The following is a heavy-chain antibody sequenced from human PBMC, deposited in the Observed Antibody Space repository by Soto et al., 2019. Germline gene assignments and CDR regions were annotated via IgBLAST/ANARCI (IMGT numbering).Heavy chain of an antibody. CDR1: GFTFRSFT. D-gene: IGHD6-13*01. Sequence: PGGSLRLSCAASGFTFRSFTMNWVRQAPGKGLEWVSTISSNSAYIYYTDALRGRFTISRDNAKNSLHLQMNSLRDEDTAVYYCTRDASRDSSARGWFDPWGPGTLVTVS. V-gene: IGHV3-21*01. J-gene: IGHJ5*02. CDR3: TRDASRDSSARGWFDP. CDR2: ISSNSAYI.